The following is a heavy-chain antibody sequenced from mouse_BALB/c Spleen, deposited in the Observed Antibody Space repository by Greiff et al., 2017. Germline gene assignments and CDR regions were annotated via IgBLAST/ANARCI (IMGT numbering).Heavy chain of an antibody. J-gene: IGHJ3*01. V-gene: IGHV5-6-5*01. CDR1: GFTFSSYA. CDR3: ARGRGNWAY. D-gene: IGHD2-1*01. CDR2: ISSGGST. Sequence: EVQGVESGGGLVKPGGSLKLSCAASGFTFSSYAMSWVRQTPEKRLEWVASISSGGSTYYPDSVKGRFTISRDNARNILYLQMSSLRSEDTAMYYCARGRGNWAYWGQGTLVTVSA.